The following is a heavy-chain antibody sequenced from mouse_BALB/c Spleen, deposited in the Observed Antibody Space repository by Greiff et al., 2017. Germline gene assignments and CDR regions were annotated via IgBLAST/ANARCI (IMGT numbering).Heavy chain of an antibody. CDR3: ARHRNGNYDYYAMDY. D-gene: IGHD2-1*01. CDR1: GFTFSSFG. Sequence: EVHLVESGGGLVQPGGSRKLSCAASGFTFSSFGMHWVRQAPEKGLEWVAYISSGSSTIYYADTVKGRFTISRDNPKNTLFLQMTSLRSEDTAMYYCARHRNGNYDYYAMDYWGQGTSVTVSS. J-gene: IGHJ4*01. V-gene: IGHV5-17*02. CDR2: ISSGSSTI.